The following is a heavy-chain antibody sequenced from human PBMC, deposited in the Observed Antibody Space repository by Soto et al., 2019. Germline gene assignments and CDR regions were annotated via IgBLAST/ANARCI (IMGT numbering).Heavy chain of an antibody. CDR3: ARVSTHQHDNSGYYASTSYFDS. CDR2: VYHIGRS. Sequence: SETLSVTCDVSGYSIGSGYDWGWIRQPPGKALEWLGCVYHIGRSQYDRSLKTRVTISVDTSENQFSLKLTSVTAADTAVNSCARVSTHQHDNSGYYASTSYFDSWRQGSLDTVSS. J-gene: IGHJ4*02. CDR1: GYSIGSGYD. D-gene: IGHD3-3*01. V-gene: IGHV4-38-2*01.